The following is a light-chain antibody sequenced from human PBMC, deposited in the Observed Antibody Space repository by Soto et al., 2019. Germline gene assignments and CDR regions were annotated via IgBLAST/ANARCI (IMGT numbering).Light chain of an antibody. V-gene: IGKV3-20*01. J-gene: IGKJ2*01. CDR1: QSVSSSY. CDR3: QHYGSSPYT. CDR2: AAT. Sequence: EIVLTQSPGTLSLSPGERATLSCRASQSVSSSYLGWYKQKPGQAPRLLIYAATSRATGIPDRFSGSGSATDFTLTISRLETEDFAVYYCQHYGSSPYTFGQGTKLEIK.